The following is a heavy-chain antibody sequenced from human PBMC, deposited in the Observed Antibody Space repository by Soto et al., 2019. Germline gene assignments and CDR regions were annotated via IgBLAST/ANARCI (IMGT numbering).Heavy chain of an antibody. CDR2: IWYDGSNK. J-gene: IGHJ5*02. D-gene: IGHD5-12*01. V-gene: IGHV3-33*01. CDR3: AGDGGCRDGYTVGCNCFDP. Sequence: QVQLVESGGGVVQPGRSLRLSCAASGFTFSSYGMHWVRQAPGKGLEWVAVIWYDGSNKYYADSVKGRFTISRDNSKNTLYLQMNRLRAEDTVVYYCAGDGGCRDGYTVGCNCFDPWGQGTLVTVSS. CDR1: GFTFSSYG.